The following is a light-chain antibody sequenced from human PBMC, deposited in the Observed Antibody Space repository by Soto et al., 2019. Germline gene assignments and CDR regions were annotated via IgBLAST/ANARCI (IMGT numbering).Light chain of an antibody. J-gene: IGKJ3*01. CDR3: MQVLHTPFT. CDR1: QSLLHSNGYNY. V-gene: IGKV2-28*01. Sequence: DIVMTQSPPSLPVTPGEPASISCRSSQSLLHSNGYNYVDWYLQKPGQSPQLMIYLGSNRASGVPDRLSGSGSGTDFTLNISRVEAEDVGVYYCMQVLHTPFTFGPGTRVDFK. CDR2: LGS.